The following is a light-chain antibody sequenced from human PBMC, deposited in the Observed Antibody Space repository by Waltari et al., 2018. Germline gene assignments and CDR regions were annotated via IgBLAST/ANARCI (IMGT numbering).Light chain of an antibody. J-gene: IGKJ4*01. V-gene: IGKV3-15*01. Sequence: EIVMTQSPATLSLSPGESATLSCRASQNVYTNLAWYQQKPGQAPRLLISGASARATGVPWRSRGSGSGTEFTLTVSSLQSDDFAVYYCQQYNTWPPLTFGGGTRVDIK. CDR3: QQYNTWPPLT. CDR2: GAS. CDR1: QNVYTN.